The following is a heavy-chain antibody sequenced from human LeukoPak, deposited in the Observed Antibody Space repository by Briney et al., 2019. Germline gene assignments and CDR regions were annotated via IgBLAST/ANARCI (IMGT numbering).Heavy chain of an antibody. CDR1: GFTFSSYG. V-gene: IGHV3-48*03. CDR2: ISSSGSTN. D-gene: IGHD1-1*01. J-gene: IGHJ4*02. CDR3: AVQHVAFDY. Sequence: PGGSLRLSCAAYGFTFSSYGMNWVRQAPGKGLEWGSYISSSGSTNYYADSVKGRFTISRDNAKNSLYLQMNSLRAEDTAVYYCAVQHVAFDYWGQGTLVTVSS.